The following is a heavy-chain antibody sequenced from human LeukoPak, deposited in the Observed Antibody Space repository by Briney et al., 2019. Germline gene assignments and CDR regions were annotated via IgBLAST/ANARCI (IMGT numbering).Heavy chain of an antibody. Sequence: GESLKISCKGSGYSFTSYWIGWVRQMPGKGLEWMGIIYPGDSDTRYSPSFQGQVTISADKSISTAYLQWSSLKASDTAMYYCASWGYSSGWYDAFDIWAQGTMVTVSS. V-gene: IGHV5-51*01. CDR2: IYPGDSDT. D-gene: IGHD6-19*01. CDR3: ASWGYSSGWYDAFDI. CDR1: GYSFTSYW. J-gene: IGHJ3*02.